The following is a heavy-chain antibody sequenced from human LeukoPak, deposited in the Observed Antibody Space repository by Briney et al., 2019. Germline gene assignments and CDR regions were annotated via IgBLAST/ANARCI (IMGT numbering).Heavy chain of an antibody. J-gene: IGHJ5*02. V-gene: IGHV3-30-3*01. CDR2: ISYDGSNK. Sequence: GGPLRLSCAASGFTFSSYAMHWVRQAPGKGLEWVAVISYDGSNKYYADSVKGRFTISRDNSKNTLYLQMNSLRAEDTAVYYCARGTYSYDGNWFDPWGQGTLVTVSS. CDR3: ARGTYSYDGNWFDP. D-gene: IGHD5-18*01. CDR1: GFTFSSYA.